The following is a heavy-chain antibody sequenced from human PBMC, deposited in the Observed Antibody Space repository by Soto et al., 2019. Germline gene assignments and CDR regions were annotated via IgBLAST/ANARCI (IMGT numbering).Heavy chain of an antibody. D-gene: IGHD5-12*01. CDR1: GFTFSSYW. V-gene: IGHV3-7*01. J-gene: IGHJ3*02. CDR3: ARDQGGGLSGYDDAFDI. CDR2: IKQDGSEK. Sequence: EVQLVESGGGLVQPGGSLRLSCAASGFTFSSYWMSWVRQAPGKGLEWVANIKQDGSEKYYVDSVKGRFTISRDNAENSLYLQMNSLRAEDTAVYYCARDQGGGLSGYDDAFDIWGQGTMVTVSS.